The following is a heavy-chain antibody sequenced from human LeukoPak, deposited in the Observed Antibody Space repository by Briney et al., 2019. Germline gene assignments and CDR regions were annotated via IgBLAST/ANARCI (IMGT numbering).Heavy chain of an antibody. D-gene: IGHD6-19*01. Sequence: SETLSLTCTVSGGSISSYYWSWIRQPPGKGLEWIGYIYYSGSTNYNPSLKSRVTISVDTSKNQFSLKLSSVTAADTAVYYCARGAPSGWRRFDPWGQGTLVTVSS. CDR3: ARGAPSGWRRFDP. CDR1: GGSISSYY. CDR2: IYYSGST. J-gene: IGHJ5*02. V-gene: IGHV4-59*01.